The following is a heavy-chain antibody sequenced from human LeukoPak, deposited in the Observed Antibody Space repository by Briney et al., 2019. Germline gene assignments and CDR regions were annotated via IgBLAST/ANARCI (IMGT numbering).Heavy chain of an antibody. CDR3: AKWGPYCVGDYCPALDS. CDR1: RFTFSNYW. V-gene: IGHV3-7*01. D-gene: IGHD2-21*02. J-gene: IGHJ4*02. CDR2: INQDGSKK. Sequence: PGGSLRLSCVASRFTFSNYWMSRVRQAPGKGLEWVANINQDGSKKRYADSMKGRFTISRDNAKESLYLQLNSLRAEDTAVYYCAKWGPYCVGDYCPALDSWGPGTLVTVSS.